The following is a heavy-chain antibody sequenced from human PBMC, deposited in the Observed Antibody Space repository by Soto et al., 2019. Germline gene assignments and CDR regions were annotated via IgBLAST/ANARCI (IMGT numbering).Heavy chain of an antibody. CDR2: IYYSGST. J-gene: IGHJ5*02. Sequence: ETLSLTCTVSGGSISSYYWSWIRQPPGKGLEWIGYIYYSGSTNYNPSLKSRVTISVDTSKNQFSLKLSSVTAADTAVYYCARDLAAAGRIDPWGQGTLVTVSS. CDR1: GGSISSYY. V-gene: IGHV4-59*01. D-gene: IGHD6-13*01. CDR3: ARDLAAAGRIDP.